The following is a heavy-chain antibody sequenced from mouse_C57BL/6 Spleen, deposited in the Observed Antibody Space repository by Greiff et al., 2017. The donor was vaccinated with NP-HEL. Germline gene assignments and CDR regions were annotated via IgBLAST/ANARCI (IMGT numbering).Heavy chain of an antibody. CDR1: GYAFSSSW. V-gene: IGHV1-82*01. D-gene: IGHD3-2*02. J-gene: IGHJ2*01. CDR2: IYPGDGDT. Sequence: VQLQQSGPELVKPGASVKISCKASGYAFSSSWMNWVKQRPGKGLEWIGRIYPGDGDTNYNGKFTGKATLTADKSSSTAYMQLSSLTSEDSAVYCCARVKLRLPYYFDYWGQGTTLTVSS. CDR3: ARVKLRLPYYFDY.